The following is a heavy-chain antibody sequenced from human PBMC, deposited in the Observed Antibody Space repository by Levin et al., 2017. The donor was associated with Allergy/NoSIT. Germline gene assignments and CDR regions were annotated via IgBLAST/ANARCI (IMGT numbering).Heavy chain of an antibody. V-gene: IGHV3-23*01. J-gene: IGHJ4*02. CDR2: ISGSGGST. CDR3: AKRGGDYYDSSGQVDY. D-gene: IGHD3-22*01. CDR1: GFTFSSYA. Sequence: GGSLRLSCAASGFTFSSYAMSWVRQVSGKGLEWVSGISGSGGSTYYADSVKGRFTISRDNSKNTLYLQMNSLRAEDTAVYYCAKRGGDYYDSSGQVDYWGQGTLVTVSS.